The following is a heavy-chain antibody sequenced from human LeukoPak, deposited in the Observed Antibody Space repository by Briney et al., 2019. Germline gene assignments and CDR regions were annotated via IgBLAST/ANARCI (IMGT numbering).Heavy chain of an antibody. CDR3: AKAASSSWPSYYYGMDV. Sequence: GGSLRLSYAASGFTFSSYAMSWVRQAPGKGLEWVSAISGSGGNTYYADSVKGRFTISKDNSKNTVYLQMSSLRVDDTAVYYCAKAASSSWPSYYYGMDVWGQGTTVTVSS. J-gene: IGHJ6*02. V-gene: IGHV3-23*01. CDR2: ISGSGGNT. D-gene: IGHD6-13*01. CDR1: GFTFSSYA.